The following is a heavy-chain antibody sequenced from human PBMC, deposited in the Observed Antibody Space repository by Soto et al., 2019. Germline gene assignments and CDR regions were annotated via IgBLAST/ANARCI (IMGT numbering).Heavy chain of an antibody. CDR3: ARARGGGYYYDSSGQPEA. Sequence: PGGSLRLSCAASGFTFSDYYMSWIRQAPGKGLEWVSYISSSGSTIYYADSVKGRFTISRDNAKNSLYLQMNSLRAEDTAVYYWARARGGGYYYDSSGQPEAWGQGTLVTVSS. CDR1: GFTFSDYY. J-gene: IGHJ5*02. CDR2: ISSSGSTI. D-gene: IGHD3-22*01. V-gene: IGHV3-11*01.